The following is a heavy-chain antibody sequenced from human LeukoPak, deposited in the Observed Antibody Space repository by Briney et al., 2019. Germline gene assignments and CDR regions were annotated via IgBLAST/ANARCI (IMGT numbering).Heavy chain of an antibody. V-gene: IGHV4-59*01. CDR1: GGSISSYY. J-gene: IGHJ4*02. D-gene: IGHD3-3*01. CDR3: VRSDDSWSGYYGY. CDR2: VYYTGST. Sequence: SETLSLTSTVSGGSISSYYWSWVRQPPGKGLEWIGFVYYTGSTNYSPSLKSRVTISVDTSKNQFSLKLSSVTAADTAVYYCVRSDDSWSGYYGYWGQGTLVTVSS.